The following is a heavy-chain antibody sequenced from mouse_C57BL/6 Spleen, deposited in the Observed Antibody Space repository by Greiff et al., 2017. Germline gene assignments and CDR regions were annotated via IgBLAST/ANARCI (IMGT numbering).Heavy chain of an antibody. CDR3: ARAYYSNPYYFDY. Sequence: QVQLQQPGAELVSPGSSVKLSCKASGYTFTSYWMHWVKQRPIQGLEWIGNIDPSDSETHYNQKFKDKATWTVDKSSSTAYMQLISRTSEDSAVDYCARAYYSNPYYFDYWGQGTTLTVSS. V-gene: IGHV1-52*01. J-gene: IGHJ2*01. CDR2: IDPSDSET. D-gene: IGHD2-5*01. CDR1: GYTFTSYW.